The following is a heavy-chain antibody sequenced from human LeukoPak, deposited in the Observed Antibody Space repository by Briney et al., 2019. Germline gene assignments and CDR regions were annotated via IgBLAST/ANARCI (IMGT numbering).Heavy chain of an antibody. CDR3: VKEIETPY. V-gene: IGHV3-30*18. J-gene: IGHJ4*02. Sequence: GGSLRLSCAASGLTFSSYGMHWVRQAPGKGLEWVAVISYDGSNKYYAESVKGRFTISRDNSKNTLYLQMNSLRAEDTAVYYCVKEIETPYWGQGTLVTISS. CDR1: GLTFSSYG. CDR2: ISYDGSNK. D-gene: IGHD2-15*01.